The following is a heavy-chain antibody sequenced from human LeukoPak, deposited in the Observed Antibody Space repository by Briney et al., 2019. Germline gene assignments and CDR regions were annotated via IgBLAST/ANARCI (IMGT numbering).Heavy chain of an antibody. J-gene: IGHJ4*02. V-gene: IGHV4-39*07. CDR2: IYYCGSI. D-gene: IGHD3-22*01. Sequence: SETLSLTCTVSGGSISSSSYYWGWIRQPPGKGLGWFVRIYYCGSIYYNRSLKSRHTISVDTSKNQFSLKLSSVTAADTAVYYCARGQGYYDSSGYSNTLYYFDYWGQGTPVTVSS. CDR3: ARGQGYYDSSGYSNTLYYFDY. CDR1: GGSISSSSYY.